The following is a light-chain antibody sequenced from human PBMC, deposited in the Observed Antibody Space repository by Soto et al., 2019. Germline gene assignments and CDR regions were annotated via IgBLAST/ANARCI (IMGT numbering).Light chain of an antibody. CDR2: DVS. Sequence: EIVMTQSPATLSVSPGERATLSCRASQSVRSNYLAWYQQKPGQAPRPLIYDVSTRATGIPARFSGSGSGTEFTLTISSLQSEDLAVYFCQQYSDWPLTFGPGTTVDI. CDR1: QSVRSN. CDR3: QQYSDWPLT. V-gene: IGKV3-15*01. J-gene: IGKJ3*01.